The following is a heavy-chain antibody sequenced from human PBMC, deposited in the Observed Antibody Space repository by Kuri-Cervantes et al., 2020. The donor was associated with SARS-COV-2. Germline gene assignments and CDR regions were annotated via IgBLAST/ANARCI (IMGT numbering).Heavy chain of an antibody. Sequence: SVKVSCKASGGTFSSYAISWVRQAPGQGLEWMGGIIPIFGTANYAQTFQGRVTITADESTSTAYMELSSLRSEDTAVYYCARVPDDSSGYQGELDYWGQGTLVTVSS. J-gene: IGHJ4*02. D-gene: IGHD3-22*01. CDR2: IIPIFGTA. V-gene: IGHV1-69*13. CDR3: ARVPDDSSGYQGELDY. CDR1: GGTFSSYA.